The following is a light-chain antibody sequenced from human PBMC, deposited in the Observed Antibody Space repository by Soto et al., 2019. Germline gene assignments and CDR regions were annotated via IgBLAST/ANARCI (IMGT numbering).Light chain of an antibody. CDR3: ISYTISGTLV. CDR2: DVS. J-gene: IGLJ2*01. CDR1: SSDVGGYNY. Sequence: QSALTQPASVSGSPGQSITISCTGTSSDVGGYNYDSWYQQHPGKAPKLMIYDVSYRPSGVSNRFSASKSGNTASLTISGLQAEDEADYYCISYTISGTLVFGGGTKLTVL. V-gene: IGLV2-14*03.